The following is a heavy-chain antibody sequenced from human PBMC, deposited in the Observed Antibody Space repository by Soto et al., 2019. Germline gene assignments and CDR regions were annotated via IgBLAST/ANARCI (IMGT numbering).Heavy chain of an antibody. Sequence: QVQLVQSGTEVKKPGASVKVSCKASGYRFTSYGFSWVRQVPGQGLEWLGWISGYNGNTNYAQKVQGRVTMTTDRSTRTAYMELTSLRSDDTAVYYCARALFGGDYYYMDVWGKGTTVTVSS. CDR2: ISGYNGNT. V-gene: IGHV1-18*01. CDR1: GYRFTSYG. J-gene: IGHJ6*03. CDR3: ARALFGGDYYYMDV. D-gene: IGHD2-15*01.